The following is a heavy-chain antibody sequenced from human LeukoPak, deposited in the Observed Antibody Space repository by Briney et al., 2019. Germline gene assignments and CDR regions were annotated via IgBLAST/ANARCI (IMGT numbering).Heavy chain of an antibody. D-gene: IGHD6-19*01. J-gene: IGHJ4*02. CDR3: ARGYSSGLDY. CDR2: INPNSGGT. CDR1: GDTFTGYY. Sequence: ASVKVSCKASGDTFTGYYMHWVRQAPGQGLEWMGWINPNSGGTNYAQKFQGWVTMTTDTSTSTAYMELRSLRSDDTAVYYCARGYSSGLDYWGQGTLVTVSS. V-gene: IGHV1-2*04.